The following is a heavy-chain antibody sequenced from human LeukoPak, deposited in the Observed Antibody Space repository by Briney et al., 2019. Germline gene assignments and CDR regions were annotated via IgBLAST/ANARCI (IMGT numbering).Heavy chain of an antibody. D-gene: IGHD2-15*01. Sequence: GGSLRLSCAASGFTFSGYWMMWVRQTPGKGLEWVANIKQDGSVKQYVDSVKGRFTISRDNAKNSLYLQMDSLRAEDTAVYYCAKSKEDCCGSFDPWGQGTLVTVSS. V-gene: IGHV3-7*01. CDR1: GFTFSGYW. CDR2: IKQDGSVK. J-gene: IGHJ5*02. CDR3: AKSKEDCCGSFDP.